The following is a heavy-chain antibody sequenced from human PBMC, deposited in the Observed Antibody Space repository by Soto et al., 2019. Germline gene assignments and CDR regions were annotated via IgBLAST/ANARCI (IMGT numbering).Heavy chain of an antibody. CDR3: GRGDYLNRCGYYYVQH. Sequence: QVQLQESGPGLVKPSHNLSLTYSVSGDSVPSGDYYWTWVRQSPGKGLEWIGYISYSVNTPYNPSLTSRTTISVDTSKNHFSLKLHAATAADRDVYYCGRGDYLNRCGYYYVQHWGQGPPVNVAS. D-gene: IGHD3-22*01. CDR1: GDSVPSGDYY. V-gene: IGHV4-30-4*01. CDR2: ISYSVNT. J-gene: IGHJ1*01.